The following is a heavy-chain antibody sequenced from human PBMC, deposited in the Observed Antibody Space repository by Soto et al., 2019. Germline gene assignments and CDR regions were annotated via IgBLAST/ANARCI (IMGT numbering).Heavy chain of an antibody. CDR1: GFTFSNYP. CDR2: ISGSGA. J-gene: IGHJ4*02. V-gene: IGHV3-23*01. D-gene: IGHD6-19*01. Sequence: EVQLLESGGGLVQRGGSLRLSCAASGFTFSNYPMSWVRQAPGKGLEWVSVISGSGAFYADSVKGRFTISRDHSKNTLYMQMDRLRGHDPAVYYCGEDSVGGTVSCWSHDFWGQGTLVTVSS. CDR3: GEDSVGGTVSCWSHDF.